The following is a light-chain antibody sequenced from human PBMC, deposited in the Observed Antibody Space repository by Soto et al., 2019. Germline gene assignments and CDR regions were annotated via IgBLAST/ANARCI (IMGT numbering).Light chain of an antibody. CDR2: KAS. V-gene: IGKV1-5*03. Sequence: DIQMTQSPSTLSGSVGDRVTITCRASQTISSWLAWYQQKPGKAPKLLIYKASTLKSGVPSRFSGSGSGTERPLTISSLQPDDFASYYCQHYNSYSEAFGQGTKVELK. CDR1: QTISSW. J-gene: IGKJ1*01. CDR3: QHYNSYSEA.